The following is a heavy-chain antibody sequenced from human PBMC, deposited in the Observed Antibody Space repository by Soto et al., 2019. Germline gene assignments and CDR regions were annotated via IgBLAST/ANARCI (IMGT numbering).Heavy chain of an antibody. CDR3: AREFQGY. V-gene: IGHV3-30-3*01. CDR1: GCTFSSYA. Sequence: QVQLVESGGGVVQPGRSLRLSCAASGCTFSSYAMHWVRQAPGKGLEWVAVISYDGSNKYYADSVKGRFTISRDNSKNTLYLQMISLRAEDTAVYYCAREFQGYWGQGPLVTVSS. CDR2: ISYDGSNK. J-gene: IGHJ4*02.